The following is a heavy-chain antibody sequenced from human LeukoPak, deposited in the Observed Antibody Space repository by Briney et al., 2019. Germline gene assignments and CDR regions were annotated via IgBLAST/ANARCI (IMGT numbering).Heavy chain of an antibody. J-gene: IGHJ4*02. D-gene: IGHD2-2*01. CDR2: TYYRSKWYN. Sequence: SQTLSLTCAISGDSVSSNSAAWNWIRQSPSRGLEWLGRTYYRSKWYNDYAVSVKSRITNNPDTSKNQFSLQLNSVTPEDTAVYYCAREGYCSSTSCPYYFDYWGQGTLVTVSS. CDR3: AREGYCSSTSCPYYFDY. V-gene: IGHV6-1*01. CDR1: GDSVSSNSAA.